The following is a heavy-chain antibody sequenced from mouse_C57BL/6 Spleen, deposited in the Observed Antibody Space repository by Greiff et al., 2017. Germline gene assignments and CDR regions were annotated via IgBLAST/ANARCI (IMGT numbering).Heavy chain of an antibody. CDR3: AGYSHRLYAMDY. J-gene: IGHJ4*01. D-gene: IGHD2-14*01. CDR1: GYAFSSSW. V-gene: IGHV1-82*01. CDR2: IYPGDGDT. Sequence: QVQLQQSGPELVKPGASVKISCKVSGYAFSSSWMNWVKQRPGKGLEWIGRIYPGDGDTNYNGKFKGKATLTADKSSSTAYMQLSSLTSEDSAVYFCAGYSHRLYAMDYWGQGNSVTVSS.